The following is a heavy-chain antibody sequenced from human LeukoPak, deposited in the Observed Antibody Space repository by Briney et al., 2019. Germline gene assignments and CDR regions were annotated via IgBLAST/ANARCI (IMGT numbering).Heavy chain of an antibody. CDR1: GFTFSNYW. V-gene: IGHV3-7*01. Sequence: GGSLRLSCAASGFTFSNYWMNWVRQAPGKGLAWAANIKKDGSEKYYVDSVKGRFTISRDNAKNSLYVQMNSLRAEDTAVYYCARVKGIAAAGTGYYYYYGMDVWGQGTTVTVSS. CDR2: IKKDGSEK. CDR3: ARVKGIAAAGTGYYYYYGMDV. J-gene: IGHJ6*02. D-gene: IGHD6-13*01.